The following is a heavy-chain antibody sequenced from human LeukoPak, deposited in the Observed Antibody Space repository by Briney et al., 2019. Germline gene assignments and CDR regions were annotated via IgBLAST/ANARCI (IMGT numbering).Heavy chain of an antibody. CDR1: GGSISSYY. CDR3: ARGSPYGDYVDY. V-gene: IGHV4-59*01. Sequence: SETLSLTCTVSGGSISSYYWSWIRQPPGKGLEWIGYIYYSGSTNYNPSLKSRVTISVDTSKNQFSLKLSSVTAADTAVYYCARGSPYGDYVDYWGQGTLVTVSS. J-gene: IGHJ4*02. D-gene: IGHD4-17*01. CDR2: IYYSGST.